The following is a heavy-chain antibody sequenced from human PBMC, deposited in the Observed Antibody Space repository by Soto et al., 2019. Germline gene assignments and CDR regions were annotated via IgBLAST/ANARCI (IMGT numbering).Heavy chain of an antibody. CDR3: VRVPTRGYAFSLDDY. Sequence: GGSLRLSCAASGFTFSSYWMHWVRQAPGKGLVWVSRINSDGSSTTYADSVKGRFTISRDNAKNTLYLQMNSLRAEDTAVYYCVRVPTRGYAFSLDDYWGQGTLVTVSS. J-gene: IGHJ4*02. D-gene: IGHD5-12*01. CDR2: INSDGSST. V-gene: IGHV3-74*01. CDR1: GFTFSSYW.